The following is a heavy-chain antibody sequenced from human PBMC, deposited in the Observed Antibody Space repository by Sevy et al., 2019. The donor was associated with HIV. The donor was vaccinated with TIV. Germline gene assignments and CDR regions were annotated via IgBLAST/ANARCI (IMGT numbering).Heavy chain of an antibody. J-gene: IGHJ4*02. CDR2: INPGGTST. Sequence: GGSLRLSCAASGFTFSNYWMHWVRQAPGKGLVWVSRINPGGTSTDYADSVKGRFTISRDNAKNSLYLQMNSLRAEDKAVYYWSREITVEGRGVAYGCQGTLVTVAS. V-gene: IGHV3-74*01. CDR1: GFTFSNYW. D-gene: IGHD3-16*01. CDR3: SREITVEGRGVAY.